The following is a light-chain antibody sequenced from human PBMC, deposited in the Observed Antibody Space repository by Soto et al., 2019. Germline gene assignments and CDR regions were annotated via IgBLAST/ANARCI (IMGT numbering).Light chain of an antibody. V-gene: IGKV3-11*01. CDR2: DAS. J-gene: IGKJ4*01. Sequence: EIVLTQSPATLSLSPGERATLSCRASQSVGSYLAWYQQKPGQAPRLLIYDASNRATGIPARFSGSGSGTDFTLTVSSLEPEDFSVYYWQQRSNWPLTFGGGTKVEIK. CDR3: QQRSNWPLT. CDR1: QSVGSY.